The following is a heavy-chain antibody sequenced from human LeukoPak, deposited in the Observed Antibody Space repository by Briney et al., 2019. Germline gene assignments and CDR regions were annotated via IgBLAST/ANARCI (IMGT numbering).Heavy chain of an antibody. CDR1: GYTFTSYD. CDR2: MNPNSGNT. J-gene: IGHJ6*02. CDR3: ATQTYYDYYYYGMDV. Sequence: GASVKVSCKASGYTFTSYDINWVRQATGQGLEWMGWMNPNSGNTGYAQKFQGRVTMTRNTSISTAYMELSSLRSEDTAVYYCATQTYYDYYYYGMDVWGQGTTVTVSS. D-gene: IGHD3-22*01. V-gene: IGHV1-8*01.